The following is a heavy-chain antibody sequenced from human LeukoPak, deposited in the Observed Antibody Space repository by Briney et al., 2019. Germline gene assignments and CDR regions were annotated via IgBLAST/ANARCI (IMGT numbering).Heavy chain of an antibody. CDR2: TRGSGGST. V-gene: IGHV3-23*01. Sequence: GGSLRLSCAVSGFTFTNAWMSWVRQAPGKGLEWVSATRGSGGSTYYADSVKGRFTISRDNSKNTLYLQTNSLRAEDTAVYYCAKGRLSGVVVAGYGMDVWGQGTTITVSS. CDR3: AKGRLSGVVVAGYGMDV. J-gene: IGHJ6*02. D-gene: IGHD6-19*01. CDR1: GFTFTNAW.